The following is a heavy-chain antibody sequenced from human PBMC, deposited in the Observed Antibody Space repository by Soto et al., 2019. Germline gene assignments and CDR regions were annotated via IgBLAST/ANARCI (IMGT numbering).Heavy chain of an antibody. Sequence: SETLSLTCTVSGGSISSSSYYWGWIRQPPGKGLEWIGSIYYSGSTYYNPSLKSRVTISVDTSKNQFSLKLSSVTAADTAVYYCARRSGGVIAYYYYYGMDVWGQGTTVTVSS. D-gene: IGHD3-10*01. J-gene: IGHJ6*02. CDR2: IYYSGST. CDR3: ARRSGGVIAYYYYYGMDV. CDR1: GGSISSSSYY. V-gene: IGHV4-39*01.